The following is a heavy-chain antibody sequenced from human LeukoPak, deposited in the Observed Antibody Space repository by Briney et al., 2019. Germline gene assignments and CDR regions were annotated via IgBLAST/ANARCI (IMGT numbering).Heavy chain of an antibody. CDR3: ARLRRGYFDY. CDR1: GFTFSSYW. J-gene: IGHJ4*02. Sequence: GGSPRLSRAASGFTFSSYWMSWVRQAPGKGLEWVANIKQDGSEKYYVDSVKGRFTISRDNAKHSLYLQMNSLRAEDTAVYYCARLRRGYFDYWGQGTLVTVSS. CDR2: IKQDGSEK. D-gene: IGHD3-10*01. V-gene: IGHV3-7*04.